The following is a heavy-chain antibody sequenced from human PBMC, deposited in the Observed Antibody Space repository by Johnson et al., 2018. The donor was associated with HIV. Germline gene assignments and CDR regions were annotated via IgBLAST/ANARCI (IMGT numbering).Heavy chain of an antibody. CDR3: ARGPMIVVPHDAFDI. CDR1: GFTFSSYW. V-gene: IGHV3-74*02. CDR2: INSDGSST. D-gene: IGHD3-22*01. J-gene: IGHJ3*02. Sequence: VQLVESGGGLVQPGGSLRLSCAASGFTFSSYWMHWDRQAPGKGLVWVSRINSDGSSTSYEDSVKGRFTISRDNAKNTLYLQMNSPRAEEKAVYYCARGPMIVVPHDAFDIWGQWTMVSVSS.